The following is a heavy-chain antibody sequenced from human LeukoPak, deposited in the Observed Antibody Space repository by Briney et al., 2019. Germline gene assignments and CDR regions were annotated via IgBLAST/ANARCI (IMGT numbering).Heavy chain of an antibody. J-gene: IGHJ6*02. CDR3: ARGRKYSYGTYYYGLDV. CDR2: ISYDGSNK. D-gene: IGHD5-18*01. Sequence: PGRSLRLSCAASGFTFSSYAMHWVRQAPGKGLEWVAVISYDGSNKYYADSVKGRFTISRDNSKNTLYLQMNSLRAEDTAVYYCARGRKYSYGTYYYGLDVWGQGTTVTVCS. CDR1: GFTFSSYA. V-gene: IGHV3-30*04.